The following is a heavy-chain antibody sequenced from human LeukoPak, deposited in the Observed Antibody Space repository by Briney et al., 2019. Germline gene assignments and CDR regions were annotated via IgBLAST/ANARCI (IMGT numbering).Heavy chain of an antibody. D-gene: IGHD3-10*01. CDR3: ASLPPRGMVRGVPYYYYGMDV. CDR2: INHSGST. J-gene: IGHJ6*02. Sequence: SETLSLTCAVYGGSFSGYYWSWIRQPPGKGLEWIGEINHSGSTNYNPSLKSRVTISVDTSKNQFSLKLSSVTAADTAVYYCASLPPRGMVRGVPYYYYGMDVWGQGTTVTVSS. V-gene: IGHV4-34*01. CDR1: GGSFSGYY.